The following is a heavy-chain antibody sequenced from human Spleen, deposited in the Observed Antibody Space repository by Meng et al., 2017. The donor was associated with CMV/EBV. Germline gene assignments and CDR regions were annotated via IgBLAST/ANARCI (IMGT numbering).Heavy chain of an antibody. CDR3: ARAGRRMENDY. J-gene: IGHJ4*02. D-gene: IGHD1-1*01. CDR2: MNPNSGNT. V-gene: IGHV1-8*01. Sequence: ASVKVSCKASGYTFTSYDINWVRQATGQGLEWMGWMNPNSGNTGYAQKFQGRVTMTRNTSISTAYMELSRLRSDDTAVYYCARAGRRMENDYWGQGTLVTVSS. CDR1: GYTFTSYD.